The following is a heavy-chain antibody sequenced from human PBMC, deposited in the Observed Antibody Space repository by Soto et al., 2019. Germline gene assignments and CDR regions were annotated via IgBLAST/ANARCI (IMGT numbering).Heavy chain of an antibody. Sequence: LSLTCSVSGGSFTSNNWWTWVRQPPGQGLEWIGEIYRTGSTNYNPSLKSRVTISLDKSENQFSLKVTSLTAADTAVYYCASRDPGTSVDYWGQGTLVTVSS. CDR1: GGSFTSNNW. CDR2: IYRTGST. V-gene: IGHV4-4*02. D-gene: IGHD1-7*01. J-gene: IGHJ4*02. CDR3: ASRDPGTSVDY.